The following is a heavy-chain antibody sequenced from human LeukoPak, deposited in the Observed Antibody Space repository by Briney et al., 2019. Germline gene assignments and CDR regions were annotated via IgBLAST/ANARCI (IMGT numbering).Heavy chain of an antibody. V-gene: IGHV3-30-3*01. J-gene: IGHJ6*02. CDR2: ISYDGSNK. CDR3: ARGTDTKPFWSGYWVDV. CDR1: GFTFSSYA. D-gene: IGHD3-3*01. Sequence: PGRSLRLSCAASGFTFSSYAMHWVRQAPGKGLEWVAVISYDGSNKYYADSVKGRFTISRDNSKNTLYLQMNSLRGEDTAMYYCARGTDTKPFWSGYWVDVWGQGTTVTVSS.